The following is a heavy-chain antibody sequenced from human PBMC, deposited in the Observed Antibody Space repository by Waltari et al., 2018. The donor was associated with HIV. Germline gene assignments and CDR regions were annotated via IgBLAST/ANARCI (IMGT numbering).Heavy chain of an antibody. CDR1: GCPLRNYG. V-gene: IGHV3-33*01. Sequence: QVKLVESGGGVVQPGKSGRVCCAASGCPLRNYGMHWVRQAPGKGLEWVAIIWYDGRNKFYADSVKGRFTISRDNSRNTVYLQMDSVRVDDTAVYYCASGYGGRNFDFWGPGTPVSVSS. D-gene: IGHD5-18*01. J-gene: IGHJ4*02. CDR2: IWYDGRNK. CDR3: ASGYGGRNFDF.